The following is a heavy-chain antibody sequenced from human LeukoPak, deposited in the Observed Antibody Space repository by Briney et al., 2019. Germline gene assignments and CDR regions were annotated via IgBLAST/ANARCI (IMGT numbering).Heavy chain of an antibody. Sequence: ASVKVSCKASGGTFSSYAISWVRQAPGQGLEWMGGIIPIFGTANYAQKFQGRVTITTDESTSTAYMELSSLRSEDTAVYYCAGLGATTSYYYMDVWGEGTTVTVSS. CDR3: AGLGATTSYYYMDV. CDR1: GGTFSSYA. J-gene: IGHJ6*03. CDR2: IIPIFGTA. D-gene: IGHD1-26*01. V-gene: IGHV1-69*05.